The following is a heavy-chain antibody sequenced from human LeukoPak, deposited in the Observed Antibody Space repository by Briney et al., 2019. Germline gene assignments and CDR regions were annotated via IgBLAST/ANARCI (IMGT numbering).Heavy chain of an antibody. CDR2: INPNSGGT. V-gene: IGHV1-2*02. D-gene: IGHD2-2*01. Sequence: GASVKVSCKASGYTFTGYYMHWVRQAPGQGLEWMGCINPNSGGTNYAQKFQGRVTMTRDTSISTAYMELSRLRSDDTAVYYCAREGGSSTSPQGGWFDPWGQGTLVTVSS. CDR1: GYTFTGYY. CDR3: AREGGSSTSPQGGWFDP. J-gene: IGHJ5*02.